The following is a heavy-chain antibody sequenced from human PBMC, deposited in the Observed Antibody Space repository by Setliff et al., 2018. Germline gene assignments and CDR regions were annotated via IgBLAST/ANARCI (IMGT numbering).Heavy chain of an antibody. Sequence: PSETLSLTCAVSGFSISSGYYWGWIRQPPGKGLEWIVNIHHSGKAYYNPSLKSRVTMSVDTSKNHVSLKLISVTAADTAVYYCARAHTWSLPNDNSGYPGWFDPWGQGTLVTVSS. V-gene: IGHV4-38-2*01. CDR2: IHHSGKA. J-gene: IGHJ5*02. D-gene: IGHD3-22*01. CDR1: GFSISSGYY. CDR3: ARAHTWSLPNDNSGYPGWFDP.